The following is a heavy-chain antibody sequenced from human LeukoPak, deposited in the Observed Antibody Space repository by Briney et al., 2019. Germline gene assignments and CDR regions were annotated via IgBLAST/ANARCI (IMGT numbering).Heavy chain of an antibody. Sequence: PGGSLRLSCAASGYTFTSYAMHWVRQAPGQRLEWMGWINAGNGNTKYSQKFQGRVTITRDTSASTAYMELSSLRSEDTAVYYCARVGYYDSSGYYGSYYYYGMDVWGQGTTVTVSS. D-gene: IGHD3-22*01. V-gene: IGHV1-3*01. CDR3: ARVGYYDSSGYYGSYYYYGMDV. CDR2: INAGNGNT. J-gene: IGHJ6*02. CDR1: GYTFTSYA.